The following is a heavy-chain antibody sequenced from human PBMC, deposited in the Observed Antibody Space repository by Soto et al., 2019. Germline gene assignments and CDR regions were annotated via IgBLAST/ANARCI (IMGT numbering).Heavy chain of an antibody. D-gene: IGHD3-10*01. V-gene: IGHV3-33*01. CDR1: GFTFSSYG. Sequence: QVQLVESGGGVVQPGRSLRLSCAASGFTFSSYGMHWVRQAPGKGLEWVAVIWYDGSNKYYADSVKGRFTISRDNSKNTLYLQMNSLRAEDTAVYYCARDPYYGSGMPRQNYYYYYMDVWGKGTTVTVSS. CDR2: IWYDGSNK. J-gene: IGHJ6*03. CDR3: ARDPYYGSGMPRQNYYYYYMDV.